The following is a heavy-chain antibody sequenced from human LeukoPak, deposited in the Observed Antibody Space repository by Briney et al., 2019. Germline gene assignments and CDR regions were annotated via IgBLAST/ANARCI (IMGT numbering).Heavy chain of an antibody. CDR1: GGSISSYY. J-gene: IGHJ6*02. D-gene: IGHD3-9*01. V-gene: IGHV4-59*08. CDR3: ARLRQNYDILTGYPYYYYYGMDV. Sequence: SETLSLTCTASGGSISSYYWSWIRQPPGKGLEWIGYIYYSGSTNYNPSLKSRVTISVDTSKNQFSLKLSSVTAADTAVYYCARLRQNYDILTGYPYYYYYGMDVWGQGTTVTVSS. CDR2: IYYSGST.